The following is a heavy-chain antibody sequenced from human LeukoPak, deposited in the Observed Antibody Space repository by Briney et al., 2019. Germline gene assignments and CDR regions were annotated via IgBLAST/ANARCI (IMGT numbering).Heavy chain of an antibody. CDR1: GFTVSSNY. Sequence: GGSLRLSCAASGFTVSSNYMSWVRQAPGKGLEWVSAISASGSNTYYADSVEGRFNISRDNSKNTLYLQMNSLRAEDTAVYYCAKDFEGLVPRHFDYWGQGTLVTVSS. CDR3: AKDFEGLVPRHFDY. V-gene: IGHV3-23*01. CDR2: ISASGSNT. J-gene: IGHJ4*02. D-gene: IGHD2-8*01.